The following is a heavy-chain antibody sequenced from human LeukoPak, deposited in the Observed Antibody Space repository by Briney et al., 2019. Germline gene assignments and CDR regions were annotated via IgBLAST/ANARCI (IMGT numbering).Heavy chain of an antibody. Sequence: GGSLRLSCEVSGVIFEQYGMHWVRPAPGKGLEWVAGISWNGVTINYGDSVKGRFTISRDNAKSFLYLQMNSLRPEDTALYYCVKDISGWSYFDYWGQGTRVTVSP. CDR3: VKDISGWSYFDY. J-gene: IGHJ4*02. D-gene: IGHD6-19*01. CDR1: GVIFEQYG. CDR2: ISWNGVTI. V-gene: IGHV3-9*01.